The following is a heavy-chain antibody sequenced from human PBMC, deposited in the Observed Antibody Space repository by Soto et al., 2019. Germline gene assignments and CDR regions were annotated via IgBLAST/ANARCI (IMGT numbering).Heavy chain of an antibody. CDR1: GYTFTSYY. J-gene: IGHJ5*02. D-gene: IGHD3-16*02. CDR3: AREMLTRYTRAGGVDP. V-gene: IGHV1-46*01. CDR2: INPSGGST. Sequence: ASVKVSCKASGYTFTSYYMHWARQAPGQGLEWMGIINPSGGSTSYAQKFQGRVTMTRDTSTSTVYMELSSLRSEDTAVYYCAREMLTRYTRAGGVDPWGQGTLVTVSS.